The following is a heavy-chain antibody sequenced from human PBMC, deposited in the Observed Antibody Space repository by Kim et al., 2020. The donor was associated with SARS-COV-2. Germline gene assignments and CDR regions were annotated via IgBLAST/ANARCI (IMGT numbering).Heavy chain of an antibody. Sequence: GESLKISCKASGYFFDSHWIGWVRQTPGKGLEWMGIIYPGDSDTRYSPSFQGQVTISAEKSISSAYLRWSSLKASDTAIYYCARRTVVNSGSYYHGLDVWGQGTTVTVSS. CDR2: IYPGDSDT. V-gene: IGHV5-51*01. D-gene: IGHD2-21*01. CDR3: ARRTVVNSGSYYHGLDV. CDR1: GYFFDSHW. J-gene: IGHJ6*02.